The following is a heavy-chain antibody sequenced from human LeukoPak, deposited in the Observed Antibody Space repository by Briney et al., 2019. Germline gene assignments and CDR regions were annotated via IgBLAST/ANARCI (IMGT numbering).Heavy chain of an antibody. J-gene: IGHJ5*02. CDR2: ISGSGGST. D-gene: IGHD6-13*01. Sequence: GGSLRLSCAASGFTFSSYAMSWVRQAPGKGLEWVSAISGSGGSTYYADSVKGRFTISRDNSKNTLYLQMNSLRAEDTAVYYCAKYSSSWNWGHNWFDPWGQGTLVTVSS. V-gene: IGHV3-23*01. CDR1: GFTFSSYA. CDR3: AKYSSSWNWGHNWFDP.